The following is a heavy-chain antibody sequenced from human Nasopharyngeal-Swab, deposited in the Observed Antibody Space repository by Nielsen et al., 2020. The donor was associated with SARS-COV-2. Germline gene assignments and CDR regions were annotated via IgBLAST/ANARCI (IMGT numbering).Heavy chain of an antibody. CDR3: ATDLRSYDFWSGYSGLDY. CDR2: IKSKTDGGTT. D-gene: IGHD3-3*01. V-gene: IGHV3-15*01. Sequence: GGSLRLSCAASGFTFSNAWMSWVRQAPGKGLEWVGRIKSKTDGGTTDYAAPVKGRFTISRDDSKNTLYLQMNSLKIDDTAVYYCATDLRSYDFWSGYSGLDYWGQGTLVTVSS. J-gene: IGHJ4*02. CDR1: GFTFSNAW.